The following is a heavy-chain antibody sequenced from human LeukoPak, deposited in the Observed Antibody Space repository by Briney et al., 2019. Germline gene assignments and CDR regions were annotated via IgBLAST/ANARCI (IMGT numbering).Heavy chain of an antibody. CDR1: GFTFSSYS. CDR2: ISSSSSYI. D-gene: IGHD3-22*01. J-gene: IGHJ4*02. CDR3: ARGGYYYDSSGYYYTLNY. Sequence: GGSLRLSCAASGFTFSSYSMNWVRQAPGKGPEWVSSISSSSSYIYYADSVKGRFTISRDNAKNSLYLQVNSLRAEDTAVYYCARGGYYYDSSGYYYTLNYWGQGTLVTVSS. V-gene: IGHV3-21*01.